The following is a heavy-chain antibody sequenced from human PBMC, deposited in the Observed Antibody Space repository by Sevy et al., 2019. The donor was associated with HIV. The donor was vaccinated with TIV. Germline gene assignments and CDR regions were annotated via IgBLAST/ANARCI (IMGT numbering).Heavy chain of an antibody. V-gene: IGHV3-33*01. Sequence: GGSLRLSCAASGFTFSSYGMHWVRQAPGKGLEWVAVIWYDGSNKYYADSVKGRFTISRDNSKITLYLQMNSLRAEDTAVYYCARGDYYDSRDEAFDIWGQGTMVTVSS. CDR3: ARGDYYDSRDEAFDI. CDR2: IWYDGSNK. D-gene: IGHD3-22*01. J-gene: IGHJ3*02. CDR1: GFTFSSYG.